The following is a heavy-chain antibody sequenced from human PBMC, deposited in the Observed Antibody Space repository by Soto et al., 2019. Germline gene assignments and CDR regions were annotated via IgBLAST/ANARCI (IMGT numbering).Heavy chain of an antibody. CDR2: IGTAGDT. CDR3: ARAEVGVGLYYYYGMDV. J-gene: IGHJ6*02. Sequence: GGSLRLSCAASGFTFSSYWMHWVRQAPGKGLEWVSAIGTAGDTYYPGSVKGRFTISRENAKNSLYLQMNSLRAGDTAVYYCARAEVGVGLYYYYGMDVWGQGTTVTVSS. V-gene: IGHV3-13*01. D-gene: IGHD3-3*01. CDR1: GFTFSSYW.